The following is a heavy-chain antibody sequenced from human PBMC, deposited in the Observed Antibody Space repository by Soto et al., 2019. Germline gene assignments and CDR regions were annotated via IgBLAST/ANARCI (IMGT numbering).Heavy chain of an antibody. CDR3: AKDKDWSGVYGMDV. CDR1: GFTFSSYA. V-gene: IGHV3-23*01. Sequence: PVGSLSLSCGASGFTFSSYAMSWVRQAPGKGLEWVSAISGSGGSTYYADSVKGRFTISRDNSKNTLYLQMNSLRAEDTAVYYCAKDKDWSGVYGMDVWGQGTTVTVSS. D-gene: IGHD3-3*01. CDR2: ISGSGGST. J-gene: IGHJ6*02.